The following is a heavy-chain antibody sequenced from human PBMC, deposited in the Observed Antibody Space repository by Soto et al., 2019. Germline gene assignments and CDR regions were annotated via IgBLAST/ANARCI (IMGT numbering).Heavy chain of an antibody. CDR1: GFTFSSYA. CDR3: AKEYCSGGSCYLLLYFDY. V-gene: IGHV3-23*01. J-gene: IGHJ4*02. CDR2: ISGSGGST. D-gene: IGHD2-15*01. Sequence: PGGSLRLCCAASGFTFSSYAMSWVRQAPGKGLEWVSAISGSGGSTYYADSVKGRFTISRDNSKNTLYLQMNSLRAEDTAVYYCAKEYCSGGSCYLLLYFDYWGQGTLVTVSS.